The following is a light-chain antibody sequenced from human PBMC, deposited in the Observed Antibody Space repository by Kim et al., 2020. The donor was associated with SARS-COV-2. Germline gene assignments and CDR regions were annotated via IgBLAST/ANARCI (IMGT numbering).Light chain of an antibody. CDR2: GAS. V-gene: IGKV3-20*01. Sequence: PGERATLSCRASQSVSRSYLAWYQQKPGQAPRLLIYGASSRATGIPDRFSGSGSGTDFTLTISRLEPEDFAVYYCQQYGSSPRFTFGPGTKVDIK. J-gene: IGKJ3*01. CDR3: QQYGSSPRFT. CDR1: QSVSRSY.